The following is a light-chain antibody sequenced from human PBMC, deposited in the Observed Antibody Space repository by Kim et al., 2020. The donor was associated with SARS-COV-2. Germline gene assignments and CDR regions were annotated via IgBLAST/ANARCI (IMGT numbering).Light chain of an antibody. J-gene: IGLJ1*01. CDR3: NSYAGDITPYV. CDR1: SSDVGANNH. Sequence: LTQPASVSGSPGQSITISCSGTSSDVGANNHVSWYQQYPGKAPKLMIYDVNNRPSGVSDRFSGSKSGNTASLTISGLQAEDEADYYCNSYAGDITPYVFGTGTKVTVL. V-gene: IGLV2-14*03. CDR2: DVN.